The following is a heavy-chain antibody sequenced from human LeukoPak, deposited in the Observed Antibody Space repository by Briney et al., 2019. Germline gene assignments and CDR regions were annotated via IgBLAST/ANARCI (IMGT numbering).Heavy chain of an antibody. D-gene: IGHD3-9*01. J-gene: IGHJ2*01. CDR3: ARGSYYDILTGYYWYFDL. CDR2: IYTSGST. Sequence: PSQTLSLTCTVSGGSISSGSYYWSWIRQPAGKGLEWIGRIYTSGSTNYNPSLKSRGTISVDTSKNQFSLKLSSVTAADTAVYYCARGSYYDILTGYYWYFDLWGRGTLVTVSS. CDR1: GGSISSGSYY. V-gene: IGHV4-61*02.